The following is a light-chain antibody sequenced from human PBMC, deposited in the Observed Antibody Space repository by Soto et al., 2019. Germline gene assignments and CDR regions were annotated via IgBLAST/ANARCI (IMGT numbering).Light chain of an antibody. CDR2: ATS. Sequence: EIVLTQSPGTLSLSPGERATLSCRASQSVDSTYLAWYQRKPDQSPRLLIYATSTRAAGIPDRFSGSGSGTDFTLTISRLEPDDVAVYYCQQYDTSPPMYTFGQGTKVDI. CDR3: QQYDTSPPMYT. J-gene: IGKJ2*01. CDR1: QSVDSTY. V-gene: IGKV3-20*01.